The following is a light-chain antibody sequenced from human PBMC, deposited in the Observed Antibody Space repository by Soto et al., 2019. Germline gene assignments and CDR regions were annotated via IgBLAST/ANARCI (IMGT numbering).Light chain of an antibody. CDR1: SSKIGSNT. V-gene: IGLV1-44*01. CDR2: SNN. J-gene: IGLJ1*01. CDR3: AAWDDSLNGYV. Sequence: QSVLTQPPSASGTPGQRVTISCSGSSSKIGSNTVNWYQQLPGTAPKLLIYSNNQRPSGVPDRFSGSKSGTSASLAISGLQSEDEADYYCAAWDDSLNGYVCGTGTKVTDL.